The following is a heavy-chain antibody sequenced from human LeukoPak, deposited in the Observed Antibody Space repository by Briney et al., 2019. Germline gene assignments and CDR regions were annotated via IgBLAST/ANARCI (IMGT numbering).Heavy chain of an antibody. CDR2: ISGSGGST. Sequence: GGSLRLSCAASGFTFSSYAMSWVRQAPGKGLEWVSAISGSGGSTYYADSVKGRLTISRDNSKNTLYLQMNSLRAEDTAVYYCAKAPVLRFLEWLFPLYYFDYWGQGTLVTVSS. J-gene: IGHJ4*02. CDR3: AKAPVLRFLEWLFPLYYFDY. CDR1: GFTFSSYA. V-gene: IGHV3-23*01. D-gene: IGHD3-3*01.